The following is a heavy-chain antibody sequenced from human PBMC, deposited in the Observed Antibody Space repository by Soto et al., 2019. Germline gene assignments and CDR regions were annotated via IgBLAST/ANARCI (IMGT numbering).Heavy chain of an antibody. V-gene: IGHV3-9*01. CDR1: GFTFDDYA. Sequence: ESGGGLVQPGRSLRLSCAASGFTFDDYAMHWVRQAPGKGLEWVSGISWNSGSIGYADSVKGRFTISRDNAKNSLYLQMNSLRAEDTALYYCAKDKYYYDSSGYYHVVGAFDIWGQGTMVTVSS. D-gene: IGHD3-22*01. J-gene: IGHJ3*02. CDR3: AKDKYYYDSSGYYHVVGAFDI. CDR2: ISWNSGSI.